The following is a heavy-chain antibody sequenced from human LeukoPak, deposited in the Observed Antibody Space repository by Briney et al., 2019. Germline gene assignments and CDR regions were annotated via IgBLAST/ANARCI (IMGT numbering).Heavy chain of an antibody. CDR1: GFTFSSYA. CDR2: ISSSSSYI. J-gene: IGHJ4*02. CDR3: ARAGWLSIDY. V-gene: IGHV3-21*01. Sequence: GGSLRLPCAASGFTFSSYAMSWVRQAPGKGLEWVSAISSSSSYIYYADSVKGRFTISRDNAKNSLYLQMNSLRAEDTAVYYCARAGWLSIDYWGQGTLVTVSS. D-gene: IGHD3-22*01.